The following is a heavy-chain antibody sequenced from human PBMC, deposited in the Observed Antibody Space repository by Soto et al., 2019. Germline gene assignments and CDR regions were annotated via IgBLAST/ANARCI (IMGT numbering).Heavy chain of an antibody. D-gene: IGHD3-10*01. Sequence: GGSLRLSCAASGFTFSSYSMNWVRQAPGKGLQWVSHISISSSTIYYADSVKGRFTISRDNAKNSLYLQMTSLRAEDTAVYFCARAGEEDYFGYWGQGTLVTVSS. J-gene: IGHJ4*02. CDR3: ARAGEEDYFGY. V-gene: IGHV3-48*01. CDR1: GFTFSSYS. CDR2: ISISSSTI.